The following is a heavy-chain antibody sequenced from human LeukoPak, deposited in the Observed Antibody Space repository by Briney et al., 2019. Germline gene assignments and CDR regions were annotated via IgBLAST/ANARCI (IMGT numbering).Heavy chain of an antibody. Sequence: SETLSLTCAVSGGSISSSNWWSWVRQPPGKGREWIGEIYHSGSTNYNPSLKSRVTISVDRSKNQFSLKLSSVTAADTAVYYCASNRGDSSSWYGAFDIWGQGTMVTVSS. V-gene: IGHV4-4*02. CDR2: IYHSGST. CDR3: ASNRGDSSSWYGAFDI. J-gene: IGHJ3*02. CDR1: GGSISSSNW. D-gene: IGHD6-13*01.